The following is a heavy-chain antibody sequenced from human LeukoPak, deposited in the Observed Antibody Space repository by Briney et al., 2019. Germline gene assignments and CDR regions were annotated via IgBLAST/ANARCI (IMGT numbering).Heavy chain of an antibody. CDR1: GYTFTDYY. V-gene: IGHV1-2*04. CDR2: INPNSGGT. CDR3: ARANALHCSSTSCLFDY. Sequence: ASVKVSCKASGYTFTDYYMHWVRQAPGRGLEWMGWINPNSGGTFSAQKFQGWVTMTRDTSISTAYMELSRLTSDDTAVYYCARANALHCSSTSCLFDYWGRGTLVTVSS. D-gene: IGHD2-2*01. J-gene: IGHJ4*02.